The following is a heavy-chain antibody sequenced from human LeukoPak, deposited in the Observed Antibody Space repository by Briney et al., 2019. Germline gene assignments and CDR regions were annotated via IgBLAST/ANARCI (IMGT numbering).Heavy chain of an antibody. Sequence: GGSLILFCAASGFSFSSYDMHWVRQATGKGREWVSAIGITGDTYDPGSVNVRFTFSRENAKNSLYLQMNSLSAGEPAVYNCARGRAVVRSEWYFDLWGRGTLVTVSS. V-gene: IGHV3-13*01. CDR2: IGITGDT. J-gene: IGHJ2*01. D-gene: IGHD4-23*01. CDR1: GFSFSSYD. CDR3: ARGRAVVRSEWYFDL.